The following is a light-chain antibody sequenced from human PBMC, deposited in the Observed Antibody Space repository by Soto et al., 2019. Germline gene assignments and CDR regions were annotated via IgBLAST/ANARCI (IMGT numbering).Light chain of an antibody. J-gene: IGKJ1*01. Sequence: EILMTQSPATLSVSPGERATLSCRASQSVSSSHLAWYHHKPGQAPRLLIYAASSRATGIPDRFSGSGSGTDFTLTISRLEPEDFAVYYCQQYGSLSWTFGQGNKV. V-gene: IGKV3-20*01. CDR3: QQYGSLSWT. CDR1: QSVSSSH. CDR2: AAS.